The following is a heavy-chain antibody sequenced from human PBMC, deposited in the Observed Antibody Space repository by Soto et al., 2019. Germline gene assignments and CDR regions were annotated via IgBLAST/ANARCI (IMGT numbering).Heavy chain of an antibody. J-gene: IGHJ4*02. V-gene: IGHV1-18*01. D-gene: IGHD3-16*01. CDR2: ISGSSGNA. CDR3: AREMAGLGGEYDY. CDR1: GYTFTKYG. Sequence: QVQLVQSGAEVKNPGASVKVSCKTSGYTFTKYGIGWVRQAPGQGLEWMGWISGSSGNANSAEKVQGRITLTTDTATSTAYIELRSLKSDDTAVYYCAREMAGLGGEYDYWGQGTLVTASS.